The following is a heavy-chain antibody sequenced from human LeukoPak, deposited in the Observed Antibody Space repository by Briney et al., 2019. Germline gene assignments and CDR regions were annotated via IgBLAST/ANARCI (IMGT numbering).Heavy chain of an antibody. V-gene: IGHV3-21*01. CDR1: GFTFNNYS. CDR3: AKHSGYDWYDAFDI. CDR2: ITSSSGYI. J-gene: IGHJ3*02. Sequence: GGSLRLSCAASGFTFNNYSMNWVRQAPGKGLEWVSSITSSSGYIYYADSVKGRFTISRDNAKNSLYLQMNSLRAEDTAVYYCAKHSGYDWYDAFDIWGQGTMVTVSS. D-gene: IGHD5-12*01.